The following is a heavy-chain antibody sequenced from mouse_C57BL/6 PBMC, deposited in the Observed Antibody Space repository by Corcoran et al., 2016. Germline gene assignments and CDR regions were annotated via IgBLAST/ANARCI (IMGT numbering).Heavy chain of an antibody. CDR2: INPNNGGT. Sequence: EVQLQQSGPELVKPGASVKIPCKASGYTFTDYNMDWVKQSHGKSLEWIGDINPNNGGTIYNQKFKGKATLTVDKSSSTAYMELRSLTSEDTAVYYCARHYSNYEGWFAYWGQGTLVTVSA. CDR1: GYTFTDYN. D-gene: IGHD2-5*01. CDR3: ARHYSNYEGWFAY. J-gene: IGHJ3*01. V-gene: IGHV1-18*01.